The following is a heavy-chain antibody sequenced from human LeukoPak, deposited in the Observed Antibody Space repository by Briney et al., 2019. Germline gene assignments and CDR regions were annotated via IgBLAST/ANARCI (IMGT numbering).Heavy chain of an antibody. CDR3: AREDGDYTFSFDY. D-gene: IGHD4-17*01. V-gene: IGHV1-46*01. CDR2: INPSGGST. CDR1: GYTFTKNY. J-gene: IGHJ4*02. Sequence: GASVTVSCKASGYTFTKNYMHWVRQAPGQGLEWMGIINPSGGSTSYAQKFQGRVTVTRDTSTSTVYMELSSLRSEDTAVYYCAREDGDYTFSFDYWGQGTLVTVSS.